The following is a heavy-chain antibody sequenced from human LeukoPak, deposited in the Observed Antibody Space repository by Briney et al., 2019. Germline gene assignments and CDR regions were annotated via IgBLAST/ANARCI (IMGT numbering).Heavy chain of an antibody. D-gene: IGHD3-10*01. CDR1: GFTFSNYW. V-gene: IGHV3-74*03. Sequence: GGSLRLSCAASGFTFSNYWVHWVRQAPGKGLVWVSRINRDGSTTKYADSVKGRFTVSRDNTKNTLNLQMNSLRAEDTAVYYCARDKKSGESSEIDYWGQGTLVTVSS. CDR2: INRDGSTT. CDR3: ARDKKSGESSEIDY. J-gene: IGHJ4*02.